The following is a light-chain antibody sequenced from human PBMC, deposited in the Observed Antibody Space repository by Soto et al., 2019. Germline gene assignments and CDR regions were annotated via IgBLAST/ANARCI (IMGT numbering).Light chain of an antibody. CDR3: QQYNNWPLT. V-gene: IGKV3-15*01. CDR1: QSVTSN. J-gene: IGKJ4*01. Sequence: EIVMTQSPATLSVSPGERATLSCRASQSVTSNLAWYQQKRGQAPRLLIYGASTRATGIPARFSGSGSGTEFTLTISSLQSEDLAVYYCQQYNNWPLTFGGGNKVEIK. CDR2: GAS.